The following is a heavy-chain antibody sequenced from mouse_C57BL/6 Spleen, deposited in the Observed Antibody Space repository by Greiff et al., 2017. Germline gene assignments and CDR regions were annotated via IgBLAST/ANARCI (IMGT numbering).Heavy chain of an antibody. V-gene: IGHV1-64*01. CDR1: GYTFTSYW. Sequence: QVQLQQPGAELVKPGASVKLTCKASGYTFTSYWMHWVKQRPGQGLEWIGMIHPNSGSTNYNEKFKSKATLTVDKSSSTAYMRLSSLTSEDSAVYYCARSYGSSYFDYWGQGTTLTVSS. CDR3: ARSYGSSYFDY. CDR2: IHPNSGST. J-gene: IGHJ2*01. D-gene: IGHD1-1*01.